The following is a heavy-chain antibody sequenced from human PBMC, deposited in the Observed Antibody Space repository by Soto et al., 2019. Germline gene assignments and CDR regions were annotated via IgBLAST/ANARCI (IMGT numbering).Heavy chain of an antibody. V-gene: IGHV4-30-4*01. D-gene: IGHD3-22*01. J-gene: IGHJ4*02. CDR2: IYYSGST. CDR3: AKIGNDSSGYYYFDY. CDR1: GGSISSGDYY. Sequence: SETLSLTCTVSGGSISSGDYYWSWIRQPPGKGLEWIGYIYYSGSTYYNPSLKSRVTISVDTSKNQFSLKLSSVTAADTAVYYCAKIGNDSSGYYYFDYWGQGTLVTVSS.